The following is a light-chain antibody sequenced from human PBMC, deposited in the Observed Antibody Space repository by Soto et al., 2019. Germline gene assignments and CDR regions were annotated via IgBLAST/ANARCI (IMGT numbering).Light chain of an antibody. CDR1: SSDVGTYDY. CDR3: ISYTSGSALYI. J-gene: IGLJ1*01. V-gene: IGLV2-14*01. CDR2: EVG. Sequence: QSFLTQPASVSGSPGQSITISCTGTSSDVGTYDYVSWYQQHPGKAPKLMIYEVGNRPSGVSGRFSGSRSGNTASLTISGLQAEDEADYYCISYTSGSALYIFGTGTKVTVL.